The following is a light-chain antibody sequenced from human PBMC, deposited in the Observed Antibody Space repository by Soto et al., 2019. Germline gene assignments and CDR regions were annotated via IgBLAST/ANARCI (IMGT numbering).Light chain of an antibody. CDR2: NAS. V-gene: IGKV3-20*01. CDR1: QSIDSDY. CDR3: QQFGSPWT. Sequence: ENVLTQSPGTLSLSPGERASLSCRASQSIDSDYLAWYQQKPGQAPRLLIYNASRRATGIPDRFSGSGSGTDFTLTISRLEPEDFEVYYCQQFGSPWTFGQGTKVEIK. J-gene: IGKJ1*01.